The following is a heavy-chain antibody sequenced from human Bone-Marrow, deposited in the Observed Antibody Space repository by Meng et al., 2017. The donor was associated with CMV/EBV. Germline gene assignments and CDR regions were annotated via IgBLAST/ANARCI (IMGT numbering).Heavy chain of an antibody. CDR1: GFTFSSSA. CDR3: TRLREQLVYYYGMDV. J-gene: IGHJ6*02. Sequence: GESLKISCAASGFTFSSSAMHWVRQASGKGLEWVGRIRSKANSYATAYAASVKGRFTISRDDSKNTAYLQMNSLKTEDTAVYYCTRLREQLVYYYGMDVWGQGTTVTVSS. CDR2: IRSKANSYAT. V-gene: IGHV3-73*01. D-gene: IGHD6-6*01.